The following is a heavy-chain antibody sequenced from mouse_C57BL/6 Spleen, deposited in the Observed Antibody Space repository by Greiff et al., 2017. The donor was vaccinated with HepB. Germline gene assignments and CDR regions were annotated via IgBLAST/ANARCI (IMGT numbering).Heavy chain of an antibody. Sequence: VQLQQSGPELVKPGASVKISCKASGYAFSSSWMNWVKQRPGKGLEWIGRIYPGDGDTNYNGKFKGKATLTADKSSSTAYMQLSSLTSEDSAVYFCARSPYSNYGFAYWGQGTLVTVSA. CDR2: IYPGDGDT. D-gene: IGHD2-5*01. CDR1: GYAFSSSW. J-gene: IGHJ3*01. CDR3: ARSPYSNYGFAY. V-gene: IGHV1-82*01.